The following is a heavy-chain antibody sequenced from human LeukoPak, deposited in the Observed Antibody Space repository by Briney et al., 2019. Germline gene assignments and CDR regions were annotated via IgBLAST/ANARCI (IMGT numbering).Heavy chain of an antibody. CDR1: GGSFSGYY. CDR3: ARPLAGAFDI. Sequence: SETLSLTCAVYGGSFSGYYWSWIRQPPGKGLEWIGEINHSGSTNYNPSLKSRVTTSVDSSKNQFSLKLSSVTAADTAVYYCARPLAGAFDIWGQGTMVTVS. J-gene: IGHJ3*02. V-gene: IGHV4-34*01. D-gene: IGHD6-19*01. CDR2: INHSGST.